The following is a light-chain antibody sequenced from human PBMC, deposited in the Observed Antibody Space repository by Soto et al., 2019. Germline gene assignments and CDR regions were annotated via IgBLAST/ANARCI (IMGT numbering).Light chain of an antibody. V-gene: IGKV3-15*01. CDR3: LQYHNLWA. Sequence: IVMKESTADLCVPRGEKATLSCRASQNIYYNVAWYQHRPGQAPRLLIYRASTRAPGVPARFSGSGSGTEFTLTISSLQPEDFTVYSCLQYHNLWAFGQGTKVDIK. CDR2: RAS. J-gene: IGKJ1*01. CDR1: QNIYYN.